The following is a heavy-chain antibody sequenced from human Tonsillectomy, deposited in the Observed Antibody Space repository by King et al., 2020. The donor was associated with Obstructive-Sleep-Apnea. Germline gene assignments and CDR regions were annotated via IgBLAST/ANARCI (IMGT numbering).Heavy chain of an antibody. D-gene: IGHD7-27*01. CDR3: ARGPRTGDAFDY. CDR1: GYTFSLYW. V-gene: IGHV5-51*01. Sequence: VQLVESGAEVKKPGESLKISCKGSGYTFSLYWIGWVRQMPGKGREWMGIIYPGDSDTRYSPSFRGQVTISADKSLSTAYLQWSSLKASDTAMYYCARGPRTGDAFDYWGQGTLVTVSS. J-gene: IGHJ4*02. CDR2: IYPGDSDT.